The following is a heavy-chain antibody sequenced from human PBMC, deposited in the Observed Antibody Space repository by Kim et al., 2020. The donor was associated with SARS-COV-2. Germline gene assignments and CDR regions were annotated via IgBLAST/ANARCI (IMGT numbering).Heavy chain of an antibody. CDR2: LYYSGTS. CDR3: GRQWKGWGDCLAH. CDR1: GASIGSEDYY. D-gene: IGHD2-21*02. V-gene: IGHV4-39*01. J-gene: IGHJ1*01. Sequence: SETLSLTCTVSGASIGSEDYYWGWIRQPPGKGLEWIGSLYYSGTSYYNSSLRNRATLLVDMSNYQFSLKLPSVTAADTAFYYWGRQWKGWGDCLAHWGRG.